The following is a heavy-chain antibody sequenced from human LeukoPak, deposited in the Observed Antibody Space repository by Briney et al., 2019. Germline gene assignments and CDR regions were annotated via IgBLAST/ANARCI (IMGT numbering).Heavy chain of an antibody. CDR2: IYYSGST. J-gene: IGHJ4*02. Sequence: PSETLSLTCTVSGGSISSYYWSWIRQPPGKGLEWIGYIYYSGSTNYNPSLKSRVTISVDTSKNQFSLKLSSVTAADTAVYYCARYTVGGDFDYCGQGTLVTVSS. D-gene: IGHD2-21*01. V-gene: IGHV4-59*01. CDR3: ARYTVGGDFDY. CDR1: GGSISSYY.